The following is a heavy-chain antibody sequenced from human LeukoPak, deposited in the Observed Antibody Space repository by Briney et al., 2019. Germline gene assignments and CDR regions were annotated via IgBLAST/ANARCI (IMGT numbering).Heavy chain of an antibody. V-gene: IGHV3-21*01. CDR1: GFTFSYYW. CDR3: ARDRMSGSFFDTFDI. J-gene: IGHJ3*02. D-gene: IGHD3-3*01. Sequence: GGSLRLSCAASGFTFSYYWMHWVRQAPGRGLEWVSSISGSSSSIYYADSVKGRFTISRDNAKNSLYLQMNSLRAEDTAVYYCARDRMSGSFFDTFDIWGQGTLVTVSS. CDR2: ISGSSSSI.